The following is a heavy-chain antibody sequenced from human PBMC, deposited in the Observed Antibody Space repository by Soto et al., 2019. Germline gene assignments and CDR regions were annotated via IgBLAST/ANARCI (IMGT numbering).Heavy chain of an antibody. D-gene: IGHD3-16*01. V-gene: IGHV3-23*01. CDR1: GFTISSYA. J-gene: IGHJ6*04. CDR2: ISGGGGTT. Sequence: EVQLLESGGSLVQPGGSLRLSCAASGFTISSYAMSWVRQAPGKGLEWVSAISGGGGTTYYADSVKGRFTTTRDNSENTLYLQMNSLRAEDTAVYYCVGLNWDVWGKGTTVTVSS. CDR3: VGLNWDV.